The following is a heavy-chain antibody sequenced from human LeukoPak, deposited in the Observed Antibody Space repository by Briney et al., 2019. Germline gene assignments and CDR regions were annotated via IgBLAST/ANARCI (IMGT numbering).Heavy chain of an antibody. Sequence: GASVKVSCKASGYTFTNYGINWLRQAPGQGLEWMGWINPKSGGTNEAQKFHDRVTMTRDTSIRTAYMEVSRLRSDDTAVYYCARSPDILTGENFDYWGQGTLVTVSS. J-gene: IGHJ4*02. CDR3: ARSPDILTGENFDY. V-gene: IGHV1-2*02. CDR1: GYTFTNYG. CDR2: INPKSGGT. D-gene: IGHD3-9*01.